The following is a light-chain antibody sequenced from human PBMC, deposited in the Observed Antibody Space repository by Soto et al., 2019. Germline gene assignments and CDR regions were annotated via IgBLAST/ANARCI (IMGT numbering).Light chain of an antibody. CDR2: DAS. V-gene: IGKV3-11*01. CDR3: QQRSNWPRIT. CDR1: QSVSSY. J-gene: IGKJ4*01. Sequence: EIVLTQSPATLSLSPGERATLSCRASQSVSSYLAWYQQKPGQAPRLLIYDASNRATGIPARFSGSGSGTDFTLTINSLEPQDFAVYYCQQRSNWPRITFGVGTKVEIK.